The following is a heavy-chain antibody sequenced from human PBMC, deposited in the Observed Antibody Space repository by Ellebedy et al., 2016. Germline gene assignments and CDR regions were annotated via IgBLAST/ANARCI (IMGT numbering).Heavy chain of an antibody. D-gene: IGHD1-1*01. CDR1: GGSSRSYY. V-gene: IGHV4-59*08. CDR3: ATYSMGRLDY. J-gene: IGHJ4*02. CDR2: CYYSGST. Sequence: SETLSLTCTVSGGSSRSYYWSWIRQPPGKGLEWIGYCYYSGSTNYNPSLKSRVTISVDTSMNQFSLKLSSVTAADTALYYCATYSMGRLDYWGQGTLVTVSS.